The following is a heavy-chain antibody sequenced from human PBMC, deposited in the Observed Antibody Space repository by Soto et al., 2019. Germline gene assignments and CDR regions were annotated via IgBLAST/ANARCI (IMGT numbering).Heavy chain of an antibody. CDR2: TYYRSKWCN. Sequence: PSQTLSLTCAISGDSVSSNSAAWNWIRQSPSRGLEWLVRTYYRSKWCNDYAVSVKSRITINPDPSTNQFSLQLNSVTPEDTAMYYCAREEALAVDYYYMEDWGKGTAVTV. J-gene: IGHJ6*03. CDR3: AREEALAVDYYYMED. V-gene: IGHV6-1*01. CDR1: GDSVSSNSAA. D-gene: IGHD6-19*01.